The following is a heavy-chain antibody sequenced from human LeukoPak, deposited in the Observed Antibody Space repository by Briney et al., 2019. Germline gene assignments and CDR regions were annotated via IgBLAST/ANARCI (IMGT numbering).Heavy chain of an antibody. CDR2: IYTSGST. CDR3: AGHMSLPGYAYYYYMDV. D-gene: IGHD1-1*01. CDR1: GGSISSYY. J-gene: IGHJ6*03. Sequence: SETLSLTCTVSGGSISSYYWSWIRQPAGKGLEWIGRIYTSGSTNYNPSLKSRVTMSVDTSKNQFSLKLSSVTAADTAVYYCAGHMSLPGYAYYYYMDVWGKGTTVTISS. V-gene: IGHV4-4*07.